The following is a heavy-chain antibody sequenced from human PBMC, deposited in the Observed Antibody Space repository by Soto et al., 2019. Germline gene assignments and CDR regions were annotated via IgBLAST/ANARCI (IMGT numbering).Heavy chain of an antibody. CDR1: GFTFSRYG. CDR3: AKVEGLIIPGGYGVDV. Sequence: SLRLSCAASGFTFSRYGMHWVRQAPGKGLEWVAVISPDGSTKYYADSVKGRFTILRDSSKNTLYLQMNSLRAEDTAVYYCAKVEGLIIPGGYGVDVWGQGTTVTVSS. D-gene: IGHD5-12*01. V-gene: IGHV3-30*18. J-gene: IGHJ6*02. CDR2: ISPDGSTK.